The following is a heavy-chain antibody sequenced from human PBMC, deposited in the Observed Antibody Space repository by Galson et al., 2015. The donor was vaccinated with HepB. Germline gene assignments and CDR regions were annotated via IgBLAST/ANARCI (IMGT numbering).Heavy chain of an antibody. CDR3: AKDIYDFWSGYSNPGFDY. CDR2: ISWNSGSI. D-gene: IGHD3-3*01. J-gene: IGHJ4*02. V-gene: IGHV3-9*01. Sequence: SLRLSCAASGFTFDDYAMHWVRQAPGKGLEWVSGISWNSGSIGYADSVKGRFTISRDNAKNSLYLQMNSLRAEDTALYYCAKDIYDFWSGYSNPGFDYWGQGTLVTVSS. CDR1: GFTFDDYA.